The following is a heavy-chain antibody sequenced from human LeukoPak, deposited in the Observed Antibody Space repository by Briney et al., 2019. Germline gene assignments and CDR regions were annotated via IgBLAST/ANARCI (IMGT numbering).Heavy chain of an antibody. D-gene: IGHD3-3*01. V-gene: IGHV1-2*02. J-gene: IGHJ3*01. CDR2: FNPNSGGS. CDR3: AWVTLGFLVDAFDL. Sequence: ASVNLSCKASGYAFTDNYMHWIRHGPGQGLGWMGWFNPNSGGSNNAQKYPGSVSMTSDTIITTTYMELRRLSFDATAVSYCAWVTLGFLVDAFDLWGEGTMVTVSS. CDR1: GYAFTDNY.